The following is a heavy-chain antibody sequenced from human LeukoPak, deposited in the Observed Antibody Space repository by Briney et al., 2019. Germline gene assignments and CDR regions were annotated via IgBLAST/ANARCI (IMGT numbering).Heavy chain of an antibody. V-gene: IGHV4-4*07. CDR2: IYTSGRT. CDR3: AGPLSFP. CDR1: GDSISNYF. D-gene: IGHD2/OR15-2a*01. Sequence: SETLSLTCTVSGDSISNYFWSWVRQPAGKELEWIGRIYTSGRTNYNPSLKSRVTMSVDTSKNQFSLKPNSVTAADTAVYYCAGPLSFPWGQGTLVTVSS. J-gene: IGHJ5*02.